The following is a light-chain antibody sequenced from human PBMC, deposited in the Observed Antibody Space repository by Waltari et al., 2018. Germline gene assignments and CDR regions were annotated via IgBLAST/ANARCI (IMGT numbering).Light chain of an antibody. CDR1: QNIYNW. CDR3: QQYDAYPYT. V-gene: IGKV1-5*03. J-gene: IGKJ2*01. CDR2: DAA. Sequence: DIQMTQSPSILSASIGDRVTITCRASQNIYNWLAWYQQKPGRAPNLLVFDAANLESGVPSRFSGSGSATEFTLTINSLQPDDFATYYCQQYDAYPYTFGQGAKLEIK.